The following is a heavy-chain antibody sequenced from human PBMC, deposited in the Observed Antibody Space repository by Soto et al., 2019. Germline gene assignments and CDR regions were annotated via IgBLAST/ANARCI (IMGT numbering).Heavy chain of an antibody. Sequence: EVQLLESGGGLVQPGGSLRLSCAASGFTFSSYAMSWVRQAPGKGLEWVSAISGSGGSTYYADSVKGGFTISRDNSKNTLYLQMNSLRAEDTAVYYCAKASGWFGEFDYWGQGTLVTVSS. CDR2: ISGSGGST. CDR1: GFTFSSYA. CDR3: AKASGWFGEFDY. V-gene: IGHV3-23*01. D-gene: IGHD3-10*01. J-gene: IGHJ4*02.